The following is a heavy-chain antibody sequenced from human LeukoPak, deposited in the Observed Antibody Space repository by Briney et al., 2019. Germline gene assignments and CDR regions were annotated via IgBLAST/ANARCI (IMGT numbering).Heavy chain of an antibody. CDR3: ARIIELTGHFEY. D-gene: IGHD3-9*01. V-gene: IGHV4-38-2*02. J-gene: IGHJ4*02. Sequence: SETLSLTCTVSGYSISSGYYWGWIRQPPGKELDWIGSIYHSGSTYYNPSLKSRVTISVDTSKNQFSLRLSSVTAADTAVYYCARIIELTGHFEYWGQGTLVTVSS. CDR2: IYHSGST. CDR1: GYSISSGYY.